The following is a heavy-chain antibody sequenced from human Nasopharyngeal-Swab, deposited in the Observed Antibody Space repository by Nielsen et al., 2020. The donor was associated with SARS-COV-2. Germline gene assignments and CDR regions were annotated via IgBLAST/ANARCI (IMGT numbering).Heavy chain of an antibody. CDR2: ISSSSSYI. V-gene: IGHV3-21*01. CDR3: ARADSSSWYFDY. CDR1: GFTFSSYS. J-gene: IGHJ4*02. D-gene: IGHD6-13*01. Sequence: GASLKISCAASGFTFSSYSMNWVRQAPGKGLEWVSSISSSSSYIYYADSVKGQFTISRDNAKNSLYLQMNSLRAEDTAVYYCARADSSSWYFDYWGQGTLVTVSS.